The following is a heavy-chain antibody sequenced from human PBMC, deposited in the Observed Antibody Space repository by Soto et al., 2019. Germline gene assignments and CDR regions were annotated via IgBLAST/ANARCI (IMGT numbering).Heavy chain of an antibody. Sequence: ASVQVSCKASGYTFTSHGIRWVRQAPGQGLEWMGWISVYNGNTNYAQKLQGRVTMPTDTSTSTAYMEVRSLRSDDTAVYYCARDVYCSSTSCYLGRASWWFDPWGQGTLVTVSS. CDR3: ARDVYCSSTSCYLGRASWWFDP. V-gene: IGHV1-18*01. D-gene: IGHD2-2*01. CDR1: GYTFTSHG. CDR2: ISVYNGNT. J-gene: IGHJ5*02.